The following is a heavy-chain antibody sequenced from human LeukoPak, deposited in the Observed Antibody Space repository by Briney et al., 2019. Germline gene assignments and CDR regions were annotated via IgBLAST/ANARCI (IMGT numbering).Heavy chain of an antibody. CDR1: GFTFSGYW. CDR2: IKQDGSEK. J-gene: IGHJ4*02. Sequence: GGSLRLSCAVSGFTFSGYWMSWVRQAPGKGLEWVANIKQDGSEKYYVDSVKGRFTISRDNAKNSLFLQMNSLRAEDTAVYYCAKGGSSNWYRGHWDAYYFDCWGQGTLVTVSS. CDR3: AKGGSSNWYRGHWDAYYFDC. V-gene: IGHV3-7*01. D-gene: IGHD6-13*01.